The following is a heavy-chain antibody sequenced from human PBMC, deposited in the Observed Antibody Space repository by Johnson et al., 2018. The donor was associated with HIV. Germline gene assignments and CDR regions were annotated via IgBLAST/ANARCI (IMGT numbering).Heavy chain of an antibody. CDR2: INWNGGAT. Sequence: VQLVESGGRVVRPGGSLTLSCAASGFSFDDYGMTWVRQIAGKGLEWVSGINWNGGATGYADSVKGRFTISRDNAKNSLYLQVNSLRAEDTAVYYCAKAVGGYDFDIWGQGTMVTVSS. CDR1: GFSFDDYG. CDR3: AKAVGGYDFDI. D-gene: IGHD1-26*01. J-gene: IGHJ3*02. V-gene: IGHV3-20*04.